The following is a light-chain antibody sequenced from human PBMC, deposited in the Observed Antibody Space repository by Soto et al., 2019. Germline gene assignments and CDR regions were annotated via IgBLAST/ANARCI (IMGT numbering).Light chain of an antibody. CDR2: RAS. J-gene: IGKJ1*01. CDR3: QKYNNSPKT. Sequence: EIVMTQSPATLSVSPGERATLSCRASQSVSSNLAWYQQKAGQAPRHLIYRASTRATGIPARFSGSGSGTEFTLTISSLQSEDFAVYYCQKYNNSPKTFGQGTKVEIK. V-gene: IGKV3-15*01. CDR1: QSVSSN.